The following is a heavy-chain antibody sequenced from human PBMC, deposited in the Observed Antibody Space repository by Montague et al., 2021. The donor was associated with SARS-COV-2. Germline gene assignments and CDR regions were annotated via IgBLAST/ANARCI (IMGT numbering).Heavy chain of an antibody. D-gene: IGHD4-23*01. CDR1: GGSITGYY. CDR3: VRDHPYGGPRGAYDI. Sequence: SETLSLTCTVSGGSITGYYWSWLRRSPGKGLEWIVYIHDGGAVNYNPSLGSRVTISTDTSKNQLSLKVNSVTAADTAVYYCVRDHPYGGPRGAYDIWGQGTVVTVSP. J-gene: IGHJ3*02. CDR2: IHDGGAV. V-gene: IGHV4-59*01.